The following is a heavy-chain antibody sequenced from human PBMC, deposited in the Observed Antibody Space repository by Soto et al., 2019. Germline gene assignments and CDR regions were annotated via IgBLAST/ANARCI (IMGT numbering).Heavy chain of an antibody. CDR3: AHRRADTVATILFDY. D-gene: IGHD5-12*01. CDR1: GFSLSTSGVG. CDR2: IYWDDDK. Sequence: QITLKESGPTLVKPTQTLTLTCTFSGFSLSTSGVGVGWIRQPPGKALEWLALIYWDDDKRYSPSLKSRLTLXRDASXXQVVLTMTNMDPVDTATYYCAHRRADTVATILFDYWGQGTLVTVSS. J-gene: IGHJ4*02. V-gene: IGHV2-5*02.